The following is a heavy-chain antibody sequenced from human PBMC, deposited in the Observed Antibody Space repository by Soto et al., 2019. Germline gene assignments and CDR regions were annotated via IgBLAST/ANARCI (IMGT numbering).Heavy chain of an antibody. CDR2: IFWTNDV. CDR1: GFSLRSPGVG. CDR3: THGRNVYIDSVAEVDY. D-gene: IGHD3-9*01. Sequence: QITLKESGPTLVNPTQPLTLTCTLSGFSLRSPGVGVGWIRQTPGKALEWLALIFWTNDVRYSPSLRSRLTITKDTSNNQVVLTMANVDPVGTGTYYCTHGRNVYIDSVAEVDYWGQGTLVSVSS. V-gene: IGHV2-5*01. J-gene: IGHJ4*02.